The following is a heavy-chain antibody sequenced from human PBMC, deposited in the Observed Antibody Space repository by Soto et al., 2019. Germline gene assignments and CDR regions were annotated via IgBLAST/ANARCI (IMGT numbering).Heavy chain of an antibody. J-gene: IGHJ6*02. CDR1: GYIFVNYG. V-gene: IGHV1-18*01. D-gene: IGHD3-16*01. CDR3: VMVDNYVTPTPQDV. CDR2: ISPYTGNT. Sequence: QVQLVQSGDEVKKPGASVKVSCKASGYIFVNYGIAWVRQAPRQGLEWMGWISPYTGNTHSASKVQGRLTMTTDTTPSTAYMDLGSMTSDETAVYYCVMVDNYVTPTPQDVCGRGTTVTVSS.